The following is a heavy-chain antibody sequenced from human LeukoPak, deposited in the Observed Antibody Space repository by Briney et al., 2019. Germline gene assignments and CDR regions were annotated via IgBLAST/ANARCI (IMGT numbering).Heavy chain of an antibody. Sequence: SETLSLTCSVSDSSTRSTFYWAWFRQPPGKGLEWIGTVFHLQTVRTYSNPSLESRVSMSLDTSQNQFSLNLTSVTAADTALYFGGRVLNAPKLLDSWGQGTLVTVSS. CDR1: DSSTRSTFY. V-gene: IGHV4-38-2*02. CDR2: VFHLQTVRT. J-gene: IGHJ4*02. CDR3: GRVLNAPKLLDS. D-gene: IGHD2-8*01.